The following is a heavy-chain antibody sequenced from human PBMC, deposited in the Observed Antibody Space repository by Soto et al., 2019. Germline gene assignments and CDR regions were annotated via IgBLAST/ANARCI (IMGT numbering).Heavy chain of an antibody. CDR1: GDPMNIGGYY. D-gene: IGHD2-2*01. CDR2: IYHTGPT. CDR3: ARDGSSTANWIDP. V-gene: IGHV4-31*03. Sequence: PSETLSLTCTVSGDPMNIGGYYCTWIRQFPGKGLEWIGCIYHTGPTYYNPSLKSRVSMSVDMSKNQFSLTLTSVTAADTAIYYCARDGSSTANWIDPWGPGSLVTVSA. J-gene: IGHJ5*02.